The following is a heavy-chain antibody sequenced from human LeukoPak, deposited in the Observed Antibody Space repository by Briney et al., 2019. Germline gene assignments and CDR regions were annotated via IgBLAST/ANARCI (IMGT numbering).Heavy chain of an antibody. CDR2: IKSKVDGGTA. D-gene: IGHD1-26*01. CDR1: GLTFTNAW. V-gene: IGHV3-15*01. Sequence: KTGGSLRLSCAASGLTFTNAWMTWVRKVPGKGLEWVGRIKSKVDGGTADYATPVKGRFTISRDDSKNTMYLEMNSLKTEDTAVYYCTTDGKYSRSPSPEFWFDPWGQGTLVTVSS. J-gene: IGHJ5*02. CDR3: TTDGKYSRSPSPEFWFDP.